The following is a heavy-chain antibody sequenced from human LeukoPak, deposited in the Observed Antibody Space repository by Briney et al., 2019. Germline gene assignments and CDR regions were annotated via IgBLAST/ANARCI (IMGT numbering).Heavy chain of an antibody. Sequence: SETLSLTCIVSGGSISGYYWSWIRQPAGKGLEWIGHMDTSGHTNYNSSLMSRVTMSVDTSKNQFSLRLTSVTAADTAVYYCARHWSHSVAQFGRSYWFDPWGQGTLVTISS. CDR3: ARHWSHSVAQFGRSYWFDP. D-gene: IGHD2-15*01. CDR1: GGSISGYY. J-gene: IGHJ5*02. V-gene: IGHV4-4*07. CDR2: MDTSGHT.